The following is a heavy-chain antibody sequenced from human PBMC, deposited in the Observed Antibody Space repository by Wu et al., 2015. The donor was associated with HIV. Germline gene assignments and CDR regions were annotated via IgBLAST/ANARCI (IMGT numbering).Heavy chain of an antibody. CDR3: ARVGSSYLINWFRP. J-gene: IGHJ5*02. D-gene: IGHD6-13*01. CDR2: IIPIFGTA. CDR1: GYRFTSHG. Sequence: QVQLVQSGAEVKKPGASVKVSCKASGYRFTSHGISWVRQAPGQGLEWMGGIIPIFGTANYAQKFQGRVTITADESTSTAYMELSSLRSEDTAVYYCARVGSSYLINWFRPVGPREPWSPSSS. V-gene: IGHV1-69*13.